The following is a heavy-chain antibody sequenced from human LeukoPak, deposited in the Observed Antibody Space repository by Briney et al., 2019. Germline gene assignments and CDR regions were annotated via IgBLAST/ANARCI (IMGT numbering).Heavy chain of an antibody. Sequence: SETLSLTCTVSGGSISSGGYYWSWIRQPPGKGLEWIGEINHSGSTNYNPSLKSRVTISVDTSKNQFSLKLSSVTAADTAVYYCARAMGEAAAGPYPVLDYFDYWGQGTLVTVSS. CDR2: INHSGST. V-gene: IGHV4-61*08. D-gene: IGHD6-13*01. CDR1: GGSISSGGYY. CDR3: ARAMGEAAAGPYPVLDYFDY. J-gene: IGHJ4*02.